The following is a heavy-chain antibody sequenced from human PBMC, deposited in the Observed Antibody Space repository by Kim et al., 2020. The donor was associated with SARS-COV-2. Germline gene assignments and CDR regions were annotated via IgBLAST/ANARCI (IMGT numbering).Heavy chain of an antibody. V-gene: IGHV3-30*07. J-gene: IGHJ6*02. Sequence: KGRFTISRDNSKNRMYLQMNSLRAEDTALYFCAREKVPALYYSYFYGMDVWGQGTAVTVSS. CDR3: AREKVPALYYSYFYGMDV. D-gene: IGHD2-2*01.